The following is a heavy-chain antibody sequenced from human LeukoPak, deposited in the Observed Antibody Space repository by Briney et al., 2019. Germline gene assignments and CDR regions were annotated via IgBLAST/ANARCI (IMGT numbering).Heavy chain of an antibody. J-gene: IGHJ4*02. V-gene: IGHV4-59*08. CDR3: ASIPGSSTSWYHFDN. CDR1: GGSISSYY. D-gene: IGHD6-13*01. Sequence: KPSETLSLTCTVSGGSISSYYWSWIRQPPGKGLEWIGYIYYSGSTNYNPSLKSRVTISVDTSKNQFSLKLSSVTAADTAIFYCASIPGSSTSWYHFDNWGQGTLVTVSS. CDR2: IYYSGST.